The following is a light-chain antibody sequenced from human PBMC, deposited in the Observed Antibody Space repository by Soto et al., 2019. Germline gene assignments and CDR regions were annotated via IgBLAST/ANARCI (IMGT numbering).Light chain of an antibody. J-gene: IGLJ2*01. V-gene: IGLV2-23*01. CDR2: EGS. CDR1: MRDVGAYNL. Sequence: QSVLTQPASVSGSAGQSITISCSGTMRDVGAYNLVSWYQQHPGTAPKLMIYEGSKRPSGVSNRFSGSKSGNTASLTISGLQAEDEADYYCCSYAGSSTFVVFGGGTKLTVL. CDR3: CSYAGSSTFVV.